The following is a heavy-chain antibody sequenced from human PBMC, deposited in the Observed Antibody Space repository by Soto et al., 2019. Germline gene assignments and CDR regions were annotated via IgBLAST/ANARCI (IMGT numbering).Heavy chain of an antibody. Sequence: QVQLVESGGGLVKTGGSLRLSCAASGFTFSDYYMSWIRQAPGKGLEWVSYISSSSSYTNYAYSVKGRFTHSRANAKNSLYLPMTSLRAEDTAVYYGARERDYGDYDWYLDLWCRGTLVTVSS. D-gene: IGHD4-17*01. CDR1: GFTFSDYY. J-gene: IGHJ2*01. V-gene: IGHV3-11*06. CDR2: ISSSSSYT. CDR3: ARERDYGDYDWYLDL.